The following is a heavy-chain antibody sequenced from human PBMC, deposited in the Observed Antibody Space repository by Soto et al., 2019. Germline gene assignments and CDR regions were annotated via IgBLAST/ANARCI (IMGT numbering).Heavy chain of an antibody. CDR3: VHTPAHCSGTACNYFDF. J-gene: IGHJ4*02. D-gene: IGHD2-15*01. CDR2: IYGDDAK. V-gene: IGHV2-5*02. Sequence: QITLKESGPTLVSPTQTLTLTCTFSAFSLTTNTVGVGWIRQPPGKALQWLTNIYGDDAKWYSPSLKNRLTITKDPSNNQVVLSMSTMAPVDTATYYCVHTPAHCSGTACNYFDFWGLGTLVTVSS. CDR1: AFSLTTNTVG.